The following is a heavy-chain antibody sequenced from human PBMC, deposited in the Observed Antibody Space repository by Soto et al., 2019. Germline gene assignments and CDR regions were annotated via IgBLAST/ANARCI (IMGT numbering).Heavy chain of an antibody. CDR1: GFTFSSYA. Sequence: EVQLLESGGGLVQPGGSLRLSCAASGFTFSSYAMSWVRQAPGKGLEWVSAISGSGGSTYYADSVKGRFAISRDNSKNTLYLQMNSLRAEDTAVYYCAKATDMITFGGASGSWGQGTLVTVSS. CDR3: AKATDMITFGGASGS. CDR2: ISGSGGST. V-gene: IGHV3-23*01. J-gene: IGHJ4*02. D-gene: IGHD3-16*01.